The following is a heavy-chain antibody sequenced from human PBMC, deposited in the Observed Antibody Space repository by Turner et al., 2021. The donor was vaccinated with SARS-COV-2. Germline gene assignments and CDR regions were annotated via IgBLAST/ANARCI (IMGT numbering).Heavy chain of an antibody. J-gene: IGHJ6*02. D-gene: IGHD3-10*01. Sequence: EVQLVESGGGLIQPGGSLRLSCAASGFTVSSNYMSWVRQAPGKGLEWVSVIYSGGSTNYADSVKGRFTISRDNSKNTLYLQMNSLRAEDTAVYYCARDRRVWFGELLYGLDVWGQGTTVTVSS. CDR3: ARDRRVWFGELLYGLDV. CDR2: IYSGGST. V-gene: IGHV3-53*01. CDR1: GFTVSSNY.